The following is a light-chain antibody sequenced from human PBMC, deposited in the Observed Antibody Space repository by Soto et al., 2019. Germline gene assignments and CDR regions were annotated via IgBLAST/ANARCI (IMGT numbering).Light chain of an antibody. V-gene: IGKV1-17*01. Sequence: IQVTQSPTSLSASVGDRVTITCRSSQDIRNYLGWYQQKPGKAPKLLIYDASALPRGVPSRFSGSGSGTKFTLTIASLQPDDFATYYCQQYETFSGTFGPGTKVDIK. CDR2: DAS. J-gene: IGKJ1*01. CDR3: QQYETFSGT. CDR1: QDIRNY.